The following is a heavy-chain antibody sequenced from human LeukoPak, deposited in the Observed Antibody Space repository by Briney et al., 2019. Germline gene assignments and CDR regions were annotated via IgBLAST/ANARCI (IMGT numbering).Heavy chain of an antibody. D-gene: IGHD3-9*01. CDR1: GYTFTAYY. J-gene: IGHJ4*02. Sequence: ASVKVSCKASGYTFTAYYVHWVRQAPGQGLEWMGWINPNSRGTKYAQKFQGRVTMTRDTSISTAYMELTRLRSDDTAVYYCARVDDILTGHLDCWGRGTLVTVSS. CDR3: ARVDDILTGHLDC. CDR2: INPNSRGT. V-gene: IGHV1-2*02.